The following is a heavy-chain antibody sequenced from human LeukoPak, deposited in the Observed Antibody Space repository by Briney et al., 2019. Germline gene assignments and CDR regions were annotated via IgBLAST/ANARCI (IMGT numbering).Heavy chain of an antibody. Sequence: SETLSLTCTVSGGSISSGGYYWSWIRQHPGKGLEWIGYIYYSGSTYYNPSLKSRVTISVDTSKNQFSLKLSSVTAADTAVYYCARDSGSGSLHFDYWGQGTLVTVSS. J-gene: IGHJ4*02. CDR2: IYYSGST. D-gene: IGHD3-10*01. V-gene: IGHV4-31*03. CDR3: ARDSGSGSLHFDY. CDR1: GGSISSGGYY.